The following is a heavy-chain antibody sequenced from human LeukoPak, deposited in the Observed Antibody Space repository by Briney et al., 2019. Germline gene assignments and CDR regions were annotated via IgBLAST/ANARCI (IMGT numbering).Heavy chain of an antibody. D-gene: IGHD6-13*01. CDR3: AKGLGQQLVSHYYMDV. CDR2: IWYDGSNK. Sequence: PGGSLRLSCAASGFTFSSYGMHWVRQAPGKGLEWVAVIWYDGSNKYYADSVKGRFTISRDNSKNTLYLQMNSLRAEDTAVYYCAKGLGQQLVSHYYMDVWGKGTTATVSS. CDR1: GFTFSSYG. V-gene: IGHV3-33*06. J-gene: IGHJ6*03.